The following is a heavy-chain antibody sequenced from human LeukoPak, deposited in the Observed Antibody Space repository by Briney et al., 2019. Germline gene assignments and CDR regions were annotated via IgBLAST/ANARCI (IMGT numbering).Heavy chain of an antibody. CDR3: ARDCTNGVCYGTDFDY. D-gene: IGHD2-8*01. Sequence: GGSLRLSCAASGFTFSSYGMHWVRQAPGKGLEWVAGIWYDGSNKYYADSVKGRFTISRDNSKNTLYLQMNSLRAEDTAVYYCARDCTNGVCYGTDFDYWGQGTLVTVSS. V-gene: IGHV3-33*01. CDR1: GFTFSSYG. CDR2: IWYDGSNK. J-gene: IGHJ4*02.